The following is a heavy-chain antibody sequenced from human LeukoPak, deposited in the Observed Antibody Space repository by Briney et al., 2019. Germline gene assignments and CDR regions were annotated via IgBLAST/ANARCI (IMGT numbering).Heavy chain of an antibody. CDR3: ARRYYDFWSGYFSL. CDR1: GGSFSGYY. D-gene: IGHD3-3*01. Sequence: LETLSLTCAVYGGSFSGYYWSWIRQPPGKGLEWIGEINHSGSTNYNPSLKSRVTISVDTSKNQFSLKLSSVTAADTAVYYCARRYYDFWSGYFSLWGQGTLVTVSS. V-gene: IGHV4-34*01. CDR2: INHSGST. J-gene: IGHJ4*02.